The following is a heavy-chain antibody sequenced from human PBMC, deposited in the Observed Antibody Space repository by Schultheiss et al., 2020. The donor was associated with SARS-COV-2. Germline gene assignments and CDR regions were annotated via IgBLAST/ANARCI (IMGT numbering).Heavy chain of an antibody. V-gene: IGHV4-31*03. CDR1: GGSISSGGYY. J-gene: IGHJ5*02. CDR3: AGEWFGEPWGDFDP. Sequence: SETLSLTCTVSGGSISSGGYYWSWIRQHPGKGLEWIGYIYHSGSTYYNPSLKSRVTISVDTSKNQFSLKLSSVTAADTAVYYCAGEWFGEPWGDFDPWGQGTLVTVSS. D-gene: IGHD3-10*01. CDR2: IYHSGST.